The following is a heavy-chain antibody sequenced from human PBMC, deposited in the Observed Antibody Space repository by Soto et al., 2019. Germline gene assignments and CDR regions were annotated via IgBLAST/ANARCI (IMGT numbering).Heavy chain of an antibody. V-gene: IGHV4-30-4*01. D-gene: IGHD2-2*01. CDR3: ARGIGYCSITSCSVGNWFDP. CDR1: GVSITSGDYY. J-gene: IGHJ5*02. CDR2: IYYRGNT. Sequence: PSETLSLTCTVSGVSITSGDYYWNWIRQPPGKGLEWIGNIYYRGNTYYNPSLKSRVTISLDTSKNQFSLKLSSVTAADTAVYYCARGIGYCSITSCSVGNWFDPWGQGTLVTVS.